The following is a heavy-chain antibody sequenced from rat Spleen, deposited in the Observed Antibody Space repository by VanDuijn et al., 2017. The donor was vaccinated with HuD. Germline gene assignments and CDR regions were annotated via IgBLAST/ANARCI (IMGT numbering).Heavy chain of an antibody. CDR1: GFTFSDYY. V-gene: IGHV5-25*01. CDR2: ITSGGSNT. J-gene: IGHJ2*01. CDR3: AKRGWYYFDY. Sequence: EVQLVESGGGLVQPGRSLKLSCAASGFTFSDYYMAWVRQAPKKGLEWVASITSGGSNTYYPDSVKGRFTISRDNAKSTLYLQMDSLRSEDTATYYCAKRGWYYFDYGGQGVMVTVSS.